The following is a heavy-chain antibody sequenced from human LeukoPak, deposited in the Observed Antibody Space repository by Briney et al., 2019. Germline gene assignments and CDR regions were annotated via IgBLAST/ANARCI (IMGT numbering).Heavy chain of an antibody. CDR2: IYSSRS. J-gene: IGHJ4*02. CDR3: ARAAGRDTTSGLDFDY. D-gene: IGHD1-26*01. V-gene: IGHV4-4*07. CDR1: GASISSYY. Sequence: SETLSLTCTVSGASISSYYWSWIRQPAGKGLEWIGRIYSSRSIYNPSLKSRVTMSVDTSKNPFSLKLSSVTAADTAVYYCARAAGRDTTSGLDFDYWGQGTLVTVSS.